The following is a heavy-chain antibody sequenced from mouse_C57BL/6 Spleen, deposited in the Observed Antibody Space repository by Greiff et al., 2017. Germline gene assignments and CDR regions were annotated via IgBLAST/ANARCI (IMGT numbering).Heavy chain of an antibody. CDR3: ARGVYGSSYAMDY. J-gene: IGHJ4*01. CDR2: IDPSDSYT. D-gene: IGHD1-1*01. CDR1: GYTFTSYW. V-gene: IGHV1-69*01. Sequence: QVQLKQPGAELVMPGASVKLSCKASGYTFTSYWMHWVKQRPGQGLEWIGEIDPSDSYTNYNQKFKGKSTLTVDKSSSTAYMQLSSLTSEDSAVYYCARGVYGSSYAMDYWGQGTSVTVSS.